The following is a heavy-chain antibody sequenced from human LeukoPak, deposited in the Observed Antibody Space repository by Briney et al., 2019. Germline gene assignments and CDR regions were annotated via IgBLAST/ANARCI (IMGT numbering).Heavy chain of an antibody. D-gene: IGHD5-12*01. Sequence: SETLSLNCTVSGGSISSGDYYWRWIRQPPGKGLEWIGYIYYSGSTYYNPSLKSRVTISVDTSKNQFSLKLSSVTAADTAVYYCARIVAPILVVYWGQGTLVTVSS. CDR3: ARIVAPILVVY. CDR1: GGSISSGDYY. V-gene: IGHV4-30-4*01. CDR2: IYYSGST. J-gene: IGHJ4*02.